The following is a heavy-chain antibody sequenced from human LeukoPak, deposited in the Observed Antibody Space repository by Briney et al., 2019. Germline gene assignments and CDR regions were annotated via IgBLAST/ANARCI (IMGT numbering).Heavy chain of an antibody. D-gene: IGHD3-22*01. V-gene: IGHV4-34*01. Sequence: SETLSLTCAVYGGSFSGYYWSWIRQPPGKGLEWIGEINHSESTNYNPSLKGRVTISVDTSKNQFSLELSSVTAADTAVYYCARGGRYYDSSGPPPLDYWGQGTLVTVSS. CDR3: ARGGRYYDSSGPPPLDY. CDR2: INHSEST. CDR1: GGSFSGYY. J-gene: IGHJ4*02.